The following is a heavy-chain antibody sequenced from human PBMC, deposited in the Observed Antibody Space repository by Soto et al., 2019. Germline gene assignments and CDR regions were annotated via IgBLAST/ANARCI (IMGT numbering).Heavy chain of an antibody. J-gene: IGHJ6*03. V-gene: IGHV3-49*03. CDR2: IRSKAYGGTT. CDR3: TRGADAFTIFGVVSMDV. D-gene: IGHD3-3*01. Sequence: GGSLRLSCTASGFTFGDYAMSWFRQAPGKGLEWVGFIRSKAYGGTTEYAASVKGRFTISRDDSKSIAYLQMNSLKTEDTAVYYCTRGADAFTIFGVVSMDVWGKGTTVTVSS. CDR1: GFTFGDYA.